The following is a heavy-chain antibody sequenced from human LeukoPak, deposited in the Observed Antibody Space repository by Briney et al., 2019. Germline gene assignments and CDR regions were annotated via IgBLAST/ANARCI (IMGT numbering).Heavy chain of an antibody. Sequence: ASVKVSCKASGYTFTVYYMHWVRQAPGQGLEWMGWINPNSGGTNYAQKFQGRVTMTRDTSISTAYMELSRLRSDDTAVYYCASDYYDSSGYSLELDYWGQGTLVTVSS. CDR1: GYTFTVYY. V-gene: IGHV1-2*02. D-gene: IGHD3-22*01. J-gene: IGHJ4*02. CDR3: ASDYYDSSGYSLELDY. CDR2: INPNSGGT.